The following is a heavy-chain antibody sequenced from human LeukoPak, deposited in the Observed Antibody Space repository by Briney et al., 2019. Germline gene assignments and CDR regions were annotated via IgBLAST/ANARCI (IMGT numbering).Heavy chain of an antibody. D-gene: IGHD3-9*01. CDR3: ARDLGYYNILTGCLDY. CDR1: GFTFSSYS. V-gene: IGHV3-21*01. CDR2: ISSSSSYI. J-gene: IGHJ4*02. Sequence: GGSLRLSCAASGFTFSSYSMNWVRQAPGKGLEWVSSISSSSSYIYYADSVKGRFTISRDNAKNSLYLQMNTPRAEDTAVYYCARDLGYYNILTGCLDYWGQGTLVTVSS.